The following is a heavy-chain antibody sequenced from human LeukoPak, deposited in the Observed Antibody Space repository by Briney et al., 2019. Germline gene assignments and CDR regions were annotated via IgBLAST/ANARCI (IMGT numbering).Heavy chain of an antibody. CDR3: ARANAFDL. V-gene: IGHV4-4*07. J-gene: IGHJ3*01. Sequence: SETLSLTCAVSGGSISSYYWNWIRQAAGKGLEWIGRIHSSGSTNYNPSLKSRVTMSVDTSKNKFSLNLSSVTAADTAVYYCARANAFDLWGQGTMVTVSS. CDR1: GGSISSYY. CDR2: IHSSGST.